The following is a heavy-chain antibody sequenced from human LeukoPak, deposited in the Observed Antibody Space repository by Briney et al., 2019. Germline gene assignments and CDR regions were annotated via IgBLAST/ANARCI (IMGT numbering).Heavy chain of an antibody. J-gene: IGHJ4*02. CDR3: TREAVTANGYFDY. V-gene: IGHV3-15*01. CDR1: GFTFSNAW. Sequence: PGGPLRLSCAASGFTFSNAWMTWVRQAPGKGLEWVGRIKSKTDGGTTDYAAPVKGRFTISRDDSKNTLYLQMNSLKTEDTAVYYCTREAVTANGYFDYWGQGTPVTVSS. D-gene: IGHD2-21*02. CDR2: IKSKTDGGTT.